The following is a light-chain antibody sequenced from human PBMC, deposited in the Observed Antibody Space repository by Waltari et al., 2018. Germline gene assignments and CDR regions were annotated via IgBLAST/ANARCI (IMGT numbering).Light chain of an antibody. V-gene: IGLV1-44*01. CDR3: ATWDDSLNGWV. Sequence: QSVVTQPPSASGTPGQTVTISCSGSDPNIRSNAISWYQQVPGAAPKPLIDNYFRLPSGGSDRFSASRFGTSATLAISGLQSEDEAVYYCATWDDSLNGWVFGGGTKLTVL. CDR1: DPNIRSNA. J-gene: IGLJ3*02. CDR2: NYF.